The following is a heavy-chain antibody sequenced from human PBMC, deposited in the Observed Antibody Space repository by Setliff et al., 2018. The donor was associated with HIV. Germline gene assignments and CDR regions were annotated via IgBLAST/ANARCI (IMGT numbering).Heavy chain of an antibody. V-gene: IGHV1-69*05. CDR2: IIPMFGTG. CDR3: ARVAHSSSYHYYGMDV. J-gene: IGHJ6*02. Sequence: GASVKVSCKASGCTFSSYGISWVRQAPGQGLEWMGAIIPMFGTGFYAQKFQGRVTITTDESRTTSYMELSSLRFEDTAVYFCARVAHSSSYHYYGMDVWGQGTTVTVSS. D-gene: IGHD6-19*01. CDR1: GCTFSSYG.